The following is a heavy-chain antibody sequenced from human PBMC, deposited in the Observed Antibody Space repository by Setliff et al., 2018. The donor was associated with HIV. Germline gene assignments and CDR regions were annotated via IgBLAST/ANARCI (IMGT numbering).Heavy chain of an antibody. CDR2: FYYGGGT. CDR3: GIHFNVATDI. V-gene: IGHV4-39*01. CDR1: GGTISSSSYY. D-gene: IGHD2-21*01. J-gene: IGHJ3*02. Sequence: SETLSLTCTVSGGTISSSSYYWGWVHQPPGKGLGWIGCFYYGGGTYYNPSLKSRVTISVDSAKKQISLKQTSVTAADTAVNYCGIHFNVATDIWGQGTMVTVSS.